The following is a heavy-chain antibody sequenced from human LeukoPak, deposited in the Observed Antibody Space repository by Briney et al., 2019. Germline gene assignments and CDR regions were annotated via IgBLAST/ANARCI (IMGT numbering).Heavy chain of an antibody. CDR1: GGSISNYY. V-gene: IGHV4-59*08. CDR2: IYYSGST. J-gene: IGHJ4*02. CDR3: ARHGRGAAAGSDY. D-gene: IGHD6-13*01. Sequence: SETLSLTCTVSGGSISNYYWSWIRQPPGKRLEWIGYIYYSGSTNYNPSLKSRVTISVDTSKNQFSLKLSSVTAADTAVYYCARHGRGAAAGSDYWGQGTLVTVSS.